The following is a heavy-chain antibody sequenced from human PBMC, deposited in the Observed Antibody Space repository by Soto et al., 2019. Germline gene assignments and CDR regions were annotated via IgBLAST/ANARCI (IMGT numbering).Heavy chain of an antibody. Sequence: SETLSLTCSVSGASVTSGDYYWTWVRQSPGKGLEWIGYISYSGNTAYNPSLSSRLTISLDTSKNHFSLKLHAATAADTAVYYCARGAYLNRSGYYYFQHWGQGTPVTVSS. D-gene: IGHD3-22*01. CDR2: ISYSGNT. J-gene: IGHJ1*01. CDR3: ARGAYLNRSGYYYFQH. V-gene: IGHV4-30-4*01. CDR1: GASVTSGDYY.